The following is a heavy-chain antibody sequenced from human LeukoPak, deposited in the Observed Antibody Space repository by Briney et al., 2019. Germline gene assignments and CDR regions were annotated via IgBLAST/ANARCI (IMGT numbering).Heavy chain of an antibody. CDR2: IFHSGST. CDR3: ARGPLAYNFGEFDY. V-gene: IGHV4-30-2*01. J-gene: IGHJ4*02. D-gene: IGHD5-18*01. CDR1: GGSISSGGYS. Sequence: SETLSLTCAVSGGSISSGGYSWSWIRQPRGKGLEWIGYIFHSGSTKYSPSLKSRVTISVDRPKNQFSLKLSSVTAADTAVYYCARGPLAYNFGEFDYWGQGALVTVSS.